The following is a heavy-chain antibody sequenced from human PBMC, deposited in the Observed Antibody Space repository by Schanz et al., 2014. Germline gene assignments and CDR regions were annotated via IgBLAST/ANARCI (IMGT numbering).Heavy chain of an antibody. D-gene: IGHD4-17*01. CDR2: INSVGSNT. V-gene: IGHV3-74*01. Sequence: EVQVVESGGGLVQPGGSLRLSCAASGFTFSSHWMHWVRQDPGKGLVWVARINSVGSNTDYADSVTGRFTISRDNAKNTLYLQMNTLRAEDTAVYYCARKMKLGVYGGKGHDSLDIWGHGTMVTVSA. J-gene: IGHJ3*02. CDR1: GFTFSSHW. CDR3: ARKMKLGVYGGKGHDSLDI.